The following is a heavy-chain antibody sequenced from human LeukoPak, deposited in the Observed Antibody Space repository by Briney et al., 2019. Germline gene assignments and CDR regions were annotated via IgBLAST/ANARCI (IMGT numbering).Heavy chain of an antibody. V-gene: IGHV4-31*03. Sequence: PSQTLSLTCTVSGGSISSGGYYWSWIRQHPWKGLEWIGYIYYSGSTYYNPSLKSRVTISVDTSKNQFSLKLSSVTAADTAVYYCAREVYVWWCYRHSGPFDSWGQGTLVTVSS. CDR2: IYYSGST. J-gene: IGHJ4*02. CDR1: GGSISSGGYY. CDR3: AREVYVWWCYRHSGPFDS. D-gene: IGHD3-16*02.